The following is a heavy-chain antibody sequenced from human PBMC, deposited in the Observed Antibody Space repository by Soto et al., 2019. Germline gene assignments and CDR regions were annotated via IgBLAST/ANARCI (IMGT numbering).Heavy chain of an antibody. Sequence: QVQLVQSGAEVKKPGASVKVSCKTSGYTFTGHYMHWVRQAPGQGLEWMGWINPNSGGTNYAQKFKGWVTMTRETSIKTAYLELGRLKSDDTAVYYCARDQSVGAGNDAFDIWGQGTMVAVSS. D-gene: IGHD3-10*01. CDR1: GYTFTGHY. V-gene: IGHV1-2*04. CDR3: ARDQSVGAGNDAFDI. CDR2: INPNSGGT. J-gene: IGHJ3*02.